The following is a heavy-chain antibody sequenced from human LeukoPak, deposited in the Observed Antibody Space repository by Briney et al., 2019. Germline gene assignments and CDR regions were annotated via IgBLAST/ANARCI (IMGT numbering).Heavy chain of an antibody. D-gene: IGHD3-3*01. V-gene: IGHV5-51*01. CDR1: GYSFTSYW. CDR2: IYPGDSDT. Sequence: GESLKISCKGSGYSFTSYWIGWVRQMPGKGLEWMGIIYPGDSDTRYSPSFQGQVTISADKSISTAYLQCSSLKASDTAMYYCARIYDFWSGYPQYYFDYWGQGTLVTVSS. J-gene: IGHJ4*02. CDR3: ARIYDFWSGYPQYYFDY.